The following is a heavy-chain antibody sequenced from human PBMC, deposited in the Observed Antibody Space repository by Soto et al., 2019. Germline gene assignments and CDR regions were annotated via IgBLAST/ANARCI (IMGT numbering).Heavy chain of an antibody. CDR3: ASGKELLGGGWFDP. CDR1: GFTFSDYY. J-gene: IGHJ5*02. Sequence: QVQLVESGGGLVKPGGSLRLSCAASGFTFSDYYMSWIRQAPGKGLEWVSYLSSSSSYTNYADSVKGRFTISRDNAKNSLYLQMNSLRAEDTAVYYCASGKELLGGGWFDPWGQGTLVTVSS. D-gene: IGHD2-15*01. V-gene: IGHV3-11*06. CDR2: LSSSSSYT.